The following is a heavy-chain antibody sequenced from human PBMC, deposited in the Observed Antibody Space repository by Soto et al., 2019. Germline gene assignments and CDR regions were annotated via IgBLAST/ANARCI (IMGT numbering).Heavy chain of an antibody. CDR1: GGTFSSYA. Sequence: ASVKVSCKASGGTFSSYAISWVRQAPGQGLEWMGGIIPIFGTANYAQKFQGRVTITADKSTSTAYMELSSLRSEDTAVYYCATLTYGDSTYYFDYWGQGTLVTVSS. CDR3: ATLTYGDSTYYFDY. J-gene: IGHJ4*02. V-gene: IGHV1-69*06. D-gene: IGHD4-17*01. CDR2: IIPIFGTA.